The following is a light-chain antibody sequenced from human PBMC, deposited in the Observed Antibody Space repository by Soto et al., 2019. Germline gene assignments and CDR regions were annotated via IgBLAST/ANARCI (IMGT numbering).Light chain of an antibody. Sequence: QSVLTQPASVSGSPGQSITISCTGTSSDVGSYNRVSWYQQHPGKAPKLMIYEGTKRPSGVSTRFSGSKSGNTASLTISGLLAEDEGDYSCCSYTTTYTYVFGTGTKLTVL. J-gene: IGLJ1*01. CDR3: CSYTTTYTYV. CDR2: EGT. V-gene: IGLV2-23*01. CDR1: SSDVGSYNR.